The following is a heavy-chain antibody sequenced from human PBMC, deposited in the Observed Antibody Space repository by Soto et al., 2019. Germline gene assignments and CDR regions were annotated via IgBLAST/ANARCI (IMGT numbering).Heavy chain of an antibody. CDR1: CGSISSDY. D-gene: IGHD2-21*01. J-gene: IGHJ5*02. CDR2: IYYSGST. CDR3: ARGPSLLAYCGGDCYT. Sequence: SETLSLTCTVSCGSISSDYWSWIRQPPGKGLEWIGYIYYSGSTNYNPSLKSRVTISVDTSKNQFSLKLSSVTAADTAVYYCARGPSLLAYCGGDCYTWGQGTLVTVSS. V-gene: IGHV4-59*01.